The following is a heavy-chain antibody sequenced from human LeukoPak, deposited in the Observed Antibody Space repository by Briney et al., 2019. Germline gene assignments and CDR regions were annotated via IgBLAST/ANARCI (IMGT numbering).Heavy chain of an antibody. V-gene: IGHV1-2*06. CDR1: GYTFTSYG. CDR3: ARETTGFVVVVAADDAFDI. CDR2: INPNSGGT. J-gene: IGHJ3*02. D-gene: IGHD2-15*01. Sequence: GASVKVSCKASGYTFTSYGISWVRQAPGQGLEWMGRINPNSGGTNYAQKFQGRVTMTRDTSISTAYMELSRLRSDDTAVYYCARETTGFVVVVAADDAFDIWGQGTMVTVSS.